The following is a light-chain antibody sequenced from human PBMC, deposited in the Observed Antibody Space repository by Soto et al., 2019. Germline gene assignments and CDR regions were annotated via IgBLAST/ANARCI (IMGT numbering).Light chain of an antibody. V-gene: IGKV3-20*01. CDR1: QSVRNNY. CDR3: QQYGSSPQT. Sequence: EIVLTHSPGTLSLSPGERATLYCRASQSVRNNYLAWYRQKPGQAPRLLIYGASSRATGIPDRFSGSGSGTDFALTISRLEPEDFAVYYCQQYGSSPQTFGQGTKV. J-gene: IGKJ1*01. CDR2: GAS.